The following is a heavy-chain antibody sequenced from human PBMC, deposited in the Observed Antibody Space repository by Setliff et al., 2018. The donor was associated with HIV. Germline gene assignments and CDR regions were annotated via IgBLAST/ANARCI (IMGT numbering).Heavy chain of an antibody. D-gene: IGHD6-6*01. V-gene: IGHV4-39*01. CDR1: GDSISSSIYY. Sequence: PSETLSLTCTVSGDSISSSIYYWGWVRQPQGKGLEWIGGIYYTGSPFYNPSLKSRVTISVDTSNNQFSLKLSSVTAADTAVYYCARGGGTSSPIDYHYYIDVWGKGTTVTVSS. CDR2: IYYTGSP. J-gene: IGHJ6*03. CDR3: ARGGGTSSPIDYHYYIDV.